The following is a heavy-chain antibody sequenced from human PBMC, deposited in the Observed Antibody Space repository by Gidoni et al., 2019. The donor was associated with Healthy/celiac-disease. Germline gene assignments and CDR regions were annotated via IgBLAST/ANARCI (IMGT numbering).Heavy chain of an antibody. CDR2: IKQDGSEK. CDR1: GCTFSRYW. V-gene: IGHV3-7*01. J-gene: IGHJ4*02. CDR3: ARDNSGKRVDIVVVPAAFWGY. Sequence: EVQLVEFGGGLVQPGGSLRLSCAASGCTFSRYWMSWLRQAPGKGLEWVANIKQDGSEKYYVDSVKGRFTISRDNAKNSLYLQMNSLRAEDTAVYYCARDNSGKRVDIVVVPAAFWGYWGQGTLVTVSS. D-gene: IGHD2-2*01.